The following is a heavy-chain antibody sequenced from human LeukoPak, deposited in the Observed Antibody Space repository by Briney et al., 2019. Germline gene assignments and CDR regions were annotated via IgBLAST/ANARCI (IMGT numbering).Heavy chain of an antibody. V-gene: IGHV4-34*01. CDR3: ARAPSKYYFDY. Sequence: PSETLSLTCAVSGGSFSSYYCSWIRQPPGKGLEWIGEINHSGSTNYNPSLKSRVTISVDTSTNQFSLKLSSVTAADTAVYYCARAPSKYYFDYWGQGTLVTVSS. CDR1: GGSFSSYY. J-gene: IGHJ4*02. CDR2: INHSGST.